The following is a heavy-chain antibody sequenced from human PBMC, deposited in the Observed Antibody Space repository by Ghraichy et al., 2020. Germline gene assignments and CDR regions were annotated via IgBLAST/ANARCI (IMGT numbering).Heavy chain of an antibody. CDR2: MFYNGNT. CDR1: GGSISSSRYY. CDR3: ARQPSGSFLNWFDP. Sequence: SQTLSLTCAVSGGSISSSRYYLGWIRQPPGKGLEWIGSMFYNGNTYYNPSLKSRVTISVDTSETQFSLKMTSVTAADTAVYYCARQPSGSFLNWFDPWGQGTLVTVSS. J-gene: IGHJ5*02. V-gene: IGHV4-39*01. D-gene: IGHD1-26*01.